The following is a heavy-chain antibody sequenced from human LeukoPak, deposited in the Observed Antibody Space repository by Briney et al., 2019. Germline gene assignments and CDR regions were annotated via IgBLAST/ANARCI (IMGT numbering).Heavy chain of an antibody. CDR3: ASAYYYDSSGYSMD. D-gene: IGHD3-22*01. CDR1: GFTFSSYG. Sequence: GGSLRLSCAASGFTFSSYGMHWVCQAPGKGLEWVAVISYDGSNKYYADSVKGRFTISRDNSKNTLYLQMNSLRAEDTAVYYCASAYYYDSSGYSMDWGQGTLVTVSS. V-gene: IGHV3-30*03. CDR2: ISYDGSNK. J-gene: IGHJ1*01.